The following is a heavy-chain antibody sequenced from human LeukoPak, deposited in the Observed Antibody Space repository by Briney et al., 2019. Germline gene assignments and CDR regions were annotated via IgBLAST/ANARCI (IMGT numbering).Heavy chain of an antibody. CDR2: INQDGSEK. CDR3: ARGRAGNYYNHNDY. Sequence: GSLRLSCAASGFTFSSYWMSWVRQAPGKGLEWVANINQDGSEKYYVDSVKGRFTISRDNAKNSLYLQMNSLRAEDTAVYYCARGRAGNYYNHNDYWGQGTLVTVSS. V-gene: IGHV3-7*04. CDR1: GFTFSSYW. J-gene: IGHJ4*01. D-gene: IGHD3-10*01.